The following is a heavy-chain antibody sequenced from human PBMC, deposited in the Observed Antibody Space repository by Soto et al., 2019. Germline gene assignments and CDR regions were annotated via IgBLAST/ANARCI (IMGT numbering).Heavy chain of an antibody. V-gene: IGHV4-61*01. CDR2: IYYSGST. D-gene: IGHD3-22*01. CDR3: ARVVPPYYDSSGYYYYYFDY. CDR1: GGSVSSGSYY. Sequence: SETLSLTCAVSGGSVSSGSYYWSWIRQPPGKGLEWIGYIYYSGSTNYNPSLKSRVTISVDTSKNQFSLKLSSVTAADTAVYYCARVVPPYYDSSGYYYYYFDYWGQGTLVTVSS. J-gene: IGHJ4*02.